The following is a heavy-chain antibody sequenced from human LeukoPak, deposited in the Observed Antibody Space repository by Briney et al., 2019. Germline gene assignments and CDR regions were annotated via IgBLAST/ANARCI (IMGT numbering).Heavy chain of an antibody. CDR3: ARHRGLGVVSPYLDY. J-gene: IGHJ4*02. V-gene: IGHV4-39*01. Sequence: SETLSLTCTVSGGSISSSSYHWGWIRQPPGKGVEWIGVIGYSGSTHYNPSLKSRVYMSVDTSKNQFSLKLSSVTAADTAVYYCARHRGLGVVSPYLDYWGQGTLVTVSS. D-gene: IGHD2-21*01. CDR1: GGSISSSSYH. CDR2: IGYSGST.